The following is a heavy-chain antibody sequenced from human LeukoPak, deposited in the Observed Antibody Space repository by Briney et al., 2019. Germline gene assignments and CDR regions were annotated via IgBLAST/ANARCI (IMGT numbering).Heavy chain of an antibody. CDR3: ARASDGDGSSWSSDY. CDR1: GGSFSGYY. Sequence: SETLSLTCAVYGGSFSGYYWGWIRQPPGKGLEWIGSIYHSGSTYYNPSLKSRVTISVDTSKNQFSLKLSSVTAADTAVYYCARASDGDGSSWSSDYWGQGTLVTVSS. J-gene: IGHJ4*02. D-gene: IGHD6-13*01. V-gene: IGHV4-38-2*01. CDR2: IYHSGST.